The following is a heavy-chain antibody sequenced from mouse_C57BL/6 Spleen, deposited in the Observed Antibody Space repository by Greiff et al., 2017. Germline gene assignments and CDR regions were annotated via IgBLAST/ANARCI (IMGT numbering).Heavy chain of an antibody. CDR1: GYAFSSYW. CDR3: ARGGTVVATRWYFDV. V-gene: IGHV1-80*01. Sequence: QVQLKESGAELVKPGASVKISCKASGYAFSSYWMNWVKQRPGKGLEWIGQIYPGDGDTNYNGKFKGKATLTADKSSSTAYMQLSSLTSEDSAVYFCARGGTVVATRWYFDVWGTGTTVTVSS. D-gene: IGHD1-1*01. CDR2: IYPGDGDT. J-gene: IGHJ1*03.